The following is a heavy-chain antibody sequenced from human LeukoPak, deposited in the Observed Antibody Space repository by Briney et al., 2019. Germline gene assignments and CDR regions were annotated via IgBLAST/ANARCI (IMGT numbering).Heavy chain of an antibody. J-gene: IGHJ2*01. D-gene: IGHD3-3*01. CDR3: ARVAGDFWSGPSPYWYFDV. CDR2: ISSSVSTI. CDR1: GFTFSSYS. V-gene: IGHV3-48*01. Sequence: GSLRLSCAASGFTFSSYSMNWVRQAPGKGLEWVSYISSSVSTIYYADSVKGRFTISRDNAKNSLYLQMNSLRAEDTAVYYCARVAGDFWSGPSPYWYFDVWGRGTLVTVSS.